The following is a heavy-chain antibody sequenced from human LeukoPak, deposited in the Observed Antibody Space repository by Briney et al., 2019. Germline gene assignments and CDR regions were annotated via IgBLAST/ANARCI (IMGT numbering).Heavy chain of an antibody. D-gene: IGHD6-13*01. V-gene: IGHV1-2*02. CDR1: GYMFTSYF. CDR2: LNPNSGGT. CDR3: ARSITSASNAFDI. Sequence: GASVKVSCKSSGYMFTSYFLHWMRQAPGQGLEWVGWLNPNSGGTNYAQKFQGRVTMTRDTSISTAYMELSRLRPDDTAMYYCARSITSASNAFDIWGQGTMVTVSS. J-gene: IGHJ3*02.